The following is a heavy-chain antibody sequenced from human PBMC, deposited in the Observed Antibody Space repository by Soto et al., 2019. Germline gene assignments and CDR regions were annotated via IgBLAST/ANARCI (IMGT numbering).Heavy chain of an antibody. V-gene: IGHV6-1*01. Sequence: QTLSLTCAISGDSVSSNSAAWNWIRLSPSRGLEWLARTYYRSRWYNDYAVSVRSRVTVNPDTSKNQFSLQLTSVTPEYTAVYYCAGTNSHKWYYTDVWGKGTTVTVSS. CDR2: TYYRSRWYN. CDR1: GDSVSSNSAA. CDR3: AGTNSHKWYYTDV. J-gene: IGHJ6*03. D-gene: IGHD1-7*01.